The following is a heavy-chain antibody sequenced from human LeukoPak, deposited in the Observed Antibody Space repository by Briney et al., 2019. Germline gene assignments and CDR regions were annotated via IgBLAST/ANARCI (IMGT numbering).Heavy chain of an antibody. CDR2: LNSDGSSI. CDR3: ARGVPTGYYTSCYDY. D-gene: IGHD3/OR15-3a*01. J-gene: IGHJ4*02. Sequence: GGSLRLSCAASGFTFSSSWMHWVRQVPGKGLVWVSRLNSDGSSINYADSVKGRFTISRDNAKNSLYLQMNSLRAEDTAVHYCARGVPTGYYTSCYDYWGQGTLVTVSS. V-gene: IGHV3-74*01. CDR1: GFTFSSSW.